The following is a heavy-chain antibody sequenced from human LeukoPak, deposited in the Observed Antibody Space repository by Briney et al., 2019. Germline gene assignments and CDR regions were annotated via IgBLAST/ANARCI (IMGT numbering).Heavy chain of an antibody. CDR3: ARGGGSYVNWFDP. J-gene: IGHJ5*02. V-gene: IGHV3-48*01. D-gene: IGHD1-26*01. CDR1: GFTFSSYN. Sequence: GGSLRLSCVASGFTFSSYNMNWVRHPPGKGLEWVSYISGSGTTIYYADSVRGRFTISRDNAKSSLYLQMKSLRAEDTAVYYCARGGGSYVNWFDPWGQGTLVTVST. CDR2: ISGSGTTI.